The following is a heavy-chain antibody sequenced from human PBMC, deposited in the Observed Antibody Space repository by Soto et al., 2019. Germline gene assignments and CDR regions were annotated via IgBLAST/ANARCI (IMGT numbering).Heavy chain of an antibody. CDR1: EFPVSNYS. V-gene: IGHV3-53*01. Sequence: QPGGXXXXSXAASEFPVSNYSMTWVRQTPGRGLEWVSVIYSGGNTYYADSVKGRFTISRDNSENSLYLQMNSLRAEDTAVYYCARREWSQWYFDLWGRGTLVTVSS. CDR3: ARREWSQWYFDL. J-gene: IGHJ2*01. D-gene: IGHD3-3*01. CDR2: IYSGGNT.